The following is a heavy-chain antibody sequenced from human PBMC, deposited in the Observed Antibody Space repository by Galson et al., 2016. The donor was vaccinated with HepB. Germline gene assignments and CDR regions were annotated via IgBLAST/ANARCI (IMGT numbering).Heavy chain of an antibody. CDR3: GKHGGFDY. J-gene: IGHJ4*02. V-gene: IGHV3-30*04. CDR1: GFNFSPYT. Sequence: SLRLSCAASGFNFSPYTMHWVRQAPGKGLEWVTLTSYDGTYKYYTDSVKGRFTISRDNSKNTLYLYMNSLSAGDTALYYCGKHGGFDYWGQGALVTVSS. D-gene: IGHD3-16*01. CDR2: TSYDGTYK.